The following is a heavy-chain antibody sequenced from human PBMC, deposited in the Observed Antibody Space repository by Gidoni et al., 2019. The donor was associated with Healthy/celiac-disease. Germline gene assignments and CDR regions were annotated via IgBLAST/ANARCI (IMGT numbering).Heavy chain of an antibody. CDR2: ISSSSSYI. V-gene: IGHV3-21*01. Sequence: EVQLVESGGGLVKPGGSLRLSCAASGFTFSIISMNWVRQAPGKGLEWVSSISSSSSYIYYADSGKGRFTISRDNAKNSLYLQMNSLRAEDTAVYYCARDNTIFGVVIWFDPWGQGTLVTVSS. J-gene: IGHJ5*02. D-gene: IGHD3-3*01. CDR1: GFTFSIIS. CDR3: ARDNTIFGVVIWFDP.